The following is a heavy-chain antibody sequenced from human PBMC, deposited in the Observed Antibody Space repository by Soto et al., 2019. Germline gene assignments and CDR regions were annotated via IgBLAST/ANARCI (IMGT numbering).Heavy chain of an antibody. CDR1: GYTFTSYY. D-gene: IGHD1-7*01. CDR3: ARDRTGTTNRYGMDV. Sequence: ASVKVSCKASGYTFTSYYMHWVRQAPGQGLEWMGIINPSGGSTSYAQKFQGRVTMTRDTSTSTVYMELSSLRSEDTAVYYCARDRTGTTNRYGMDVWGQGTTVTVSS. V-gene: IGHV1-46*01. J-gene: IGHJ6*02. CDR2: INPSGGST.